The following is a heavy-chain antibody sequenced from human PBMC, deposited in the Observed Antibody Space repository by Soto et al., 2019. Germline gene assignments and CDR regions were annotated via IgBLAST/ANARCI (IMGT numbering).Heavy chain of an antibody. CDR3: ARGGGWYVWFDP. D-gene: IGHD6-19*01. V-gene: IGHV1-18*01. Sequence: ASVKVSCKASGYTFTSYGISWVRQAPGQGLEWMGWINAYNGNTNYAQKLQGRVTITRDTSASTAYMELSSLRSEDTAVYYCARGGGWYVWFDPWGQGTLVTVSS. CDR2: INAYNGNT. J-gene: IGHJ5*02. CDR1: GYTFTSYG.